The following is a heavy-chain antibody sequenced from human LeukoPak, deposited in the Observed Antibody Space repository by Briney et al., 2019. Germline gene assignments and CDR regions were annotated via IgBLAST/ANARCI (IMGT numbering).Heavy chain of an antibody. CDR3: ARDQGGVGY. J-gene: IGHJ4*02. V-gene: IGHV3-48*01. D-gene: IGHD3-16*01. CDR1: GITFSSYS. CDR2: ISSFSGTI. Sequence: GGSLRLSCVASGITFSSYSMNWVRQAPGKGLEWVSYISSFSGTINYADYVKGRFTISRDNAKNSLYLQMNSLRAEDTAVYYCARDQGGVGYWGQGTLVTVSS.